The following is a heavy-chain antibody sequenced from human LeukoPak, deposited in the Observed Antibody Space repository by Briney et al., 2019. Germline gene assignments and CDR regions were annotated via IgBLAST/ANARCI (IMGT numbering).Heavy chain of an antibody. CDR3: ARVGVAAHYYYYYGMDV. V-gene: IGHV4-4*07. D-gene: IGHD2-15*01. CDR2: LYTSGST. J-gene: IGHJ6*02. CDR1: GGSISTYF. Sequence: SETLSLTCTVSGGSISTYFWSWIRQPAGKGLEWIGRLYTSGSTNYNPSLKSRVTISVDTSKNQFSLKLSSVTAADTAVYYCARVGVAAHYYYYYGMDVWGQGTTVTVSS.